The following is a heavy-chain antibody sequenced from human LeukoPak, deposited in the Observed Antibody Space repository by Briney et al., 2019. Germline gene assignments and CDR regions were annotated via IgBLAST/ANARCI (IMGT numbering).Heavy chain of an antibody. Sequence: PSETLSLTCTVSGGSISPYYWNWIRQPPGKGLEWIGYIYDSGSTKYNPSLKSRVTISVDTSKRQVSLKLGSVTAADTAVYYCARARHLVLALDIWGQGTMVTVSS. J-gene: IGHJ3*02. D-gene: IGHD6-6*01. CDR2: IYDSGST. CDR3: ARARHLVLALDI. CDR1: GGSISPYY. V-gene: IGHV4-59*01.